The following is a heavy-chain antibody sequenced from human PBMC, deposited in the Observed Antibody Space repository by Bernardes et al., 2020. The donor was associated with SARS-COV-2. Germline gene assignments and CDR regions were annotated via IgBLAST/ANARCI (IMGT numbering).Heavy chain of an antibody. CDR3: TRCLELELITWLDK. Sequence: GGSLRLSCTASGFTFSSSAMHWFRQAPGKGPQWVAFISNDGSIKYYPDSVKGRFTISRDNSKNTLYLLMNSLTTDDTAVYYSTRCLELELITWLDKWGQGSHLTVSS. CDR1: GFTFSSSA. V-gene: IGHV3-30-3*01. D-gene: IGHD1-7*01. CDR2: ISNDGSIK. J-gene: IGHJ4*02.